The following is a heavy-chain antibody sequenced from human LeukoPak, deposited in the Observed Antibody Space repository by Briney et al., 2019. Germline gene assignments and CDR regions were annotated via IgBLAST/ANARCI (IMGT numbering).Heavy chain of an antibody. CDR2: IKSKTDGGTT. CDR1: GFTFSNAW. D-gene: IGHD6-19*01. V-gene: IGHV3-15*01. CDR3: ATYVTVAGSGGWLDP. J-gene: IGHJ5*02. Sequence: GGSLRLSCAASGFTFSNAWMSWVRQAPGKGLEWVGRIKSKTDGGTTKYAAPMKGKFTISRDDSKNTLYLQMNSLKIEDTAVYYCATYVTVAGSGGWLDPWGQGTLVTVSS.